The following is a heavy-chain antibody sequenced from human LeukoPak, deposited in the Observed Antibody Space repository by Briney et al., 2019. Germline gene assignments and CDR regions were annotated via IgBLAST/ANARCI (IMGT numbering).Heavy chain of an antibody. CDR3: ARDGWELLLFFDIHYYYYGMDV. V-gene: IGHV3-74*01. Sequence: PGGSLRLSCAASGFNFSTYWMHWVRHAPGKGLVWVSRNNKDGCATKYADSVKVRFPISRDNANNTLYLQMNSLRGEDTAVYYCARDGWELLLFFDIHYYYYGMDVWGQGTTVTVSS. D-gene: IGHD1-26*01. CDR2: NNKDGCAT. CDR1: GFNFSTYW. J-gene: IGHJ6*02.